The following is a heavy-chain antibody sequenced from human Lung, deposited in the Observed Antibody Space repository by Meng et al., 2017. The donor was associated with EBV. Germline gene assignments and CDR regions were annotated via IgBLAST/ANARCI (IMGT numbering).Heavy chain of an antibody. CDR2: TYYRSKWYN. J-gene: IGHJ2*01. V-gene: IGHV6-1*01. CDR1: GDSVSSISAA. CDR3: ARGATSVFDL. Sequence: VPLQKSGPGLVKPSQTPSPPCVISGDSVSSISAAWTWIRQSPSRGLEWLGRTYYRSKWYNDYAVFVKSRITINPDTSKNQFSLQLNSVTPEDTAVYYCARGATSVFDLWGRGTLVTVSS.